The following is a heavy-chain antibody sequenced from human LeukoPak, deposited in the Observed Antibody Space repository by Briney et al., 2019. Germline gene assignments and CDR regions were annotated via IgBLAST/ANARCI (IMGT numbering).Heavy chain of an antibody. V-gene: IGHV4-34*01. CDR3: ARDTVDYGSGSYANNWFDP. Sequence: PSETLSLTCAVYGGSFSGYYWSWIRQPPGKGLEWIGEINHSGSTNYNPSLKSRVTISVDTSKNQFSLKLSSVTAADTAVYYCARDTVDYGSGSYANNWFDPWGQGTLVTVSS. D-gene: IGHD3-10*01. J-gene: IGHJ5*02. CDR1: GGSFSGYY. CDR2: INHSGST.